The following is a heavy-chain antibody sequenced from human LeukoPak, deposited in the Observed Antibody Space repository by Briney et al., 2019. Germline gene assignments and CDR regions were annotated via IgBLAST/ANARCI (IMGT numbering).Heavy chain of an antibody. J-gene: IGHJ4*02. V-gene: IGHV4-59*01. Sequence: SETLSLTCTVSGGSISSSYWSWIRQPPGKGLEWIGYMYYSGSTNYSPSLKSRVTISADTSKNQFSLKLSSVTAADTAVYYCAREVGYCSGGSCYSYFDYWGQGTLVTVSS. CDR3: AREVGYCSGGSCYSYFDY. CDR2: MYYSGST. CDR1: GGSISSSY. D-gene: IGHD2-15*01.